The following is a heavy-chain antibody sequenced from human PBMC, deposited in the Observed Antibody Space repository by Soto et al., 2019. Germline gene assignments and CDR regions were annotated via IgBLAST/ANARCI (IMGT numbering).Heavy chain of an antibody. V-gene: IGHV3-30-3*01. CDR2: ISYDGSNK. D-gene: IGHD6-19*01. CDR3: ARDYENGWYSSTSLGYYGLDV. J-gene: IGHJ6*02. CDR1: GFTFSTYA. Sequence: GGSLRLSCAASGFTFSTYAMHWVRQAPGKGLDWVAVISYDGSNKYYADSVKGRFTISRDNSKNTLYLQMNSLRADDTAVYYCARDYENGWYSSTSLGYYGLDVWGQGTMVTVSS.